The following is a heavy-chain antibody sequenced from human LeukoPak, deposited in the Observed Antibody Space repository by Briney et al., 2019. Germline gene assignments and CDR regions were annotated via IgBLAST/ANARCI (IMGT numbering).Heavy chain of an antibody. V-gene: IGHV4-39*02. D-gene: IGHD4-17*01. J-gene: IGHJ3*02. CDR1: GGSISSSSYY. CDR3: ARDPIYGDLDAFDI. CDR2: IYYSGST. Sequence: SETLSLTCTVSGGSISSSSYYWGWIRQPPGKGLEWIGSIYYSGSTYYNPSLKSRVTISVDTSKNQFSLKLSSVTAADTAVYYCARDPIYGDLDAFDIWGQGTMVTVSS.